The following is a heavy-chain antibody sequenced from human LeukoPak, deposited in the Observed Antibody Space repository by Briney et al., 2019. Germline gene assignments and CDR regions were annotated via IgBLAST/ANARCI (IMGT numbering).Heavy chain of an antibody. CDR1: GGSISSYY. CDR2: IYYSGST. D-gene: IGHD6-13*01. Sequence: PSETLSLTCTVSGGSISSYYWSWIRQPPGKGLEWIGYIYYSGSTNYNPSLKSRVTISVDTSKNQFSLKLSSVTAADTAVYYCAREVAAAGTTSNWFDPWGQGTLVTVSS. V-gene: IGHV4-59*01. CDR3: AREVAAAGTTSNWFDP. J-gene: IGHJ5*02.